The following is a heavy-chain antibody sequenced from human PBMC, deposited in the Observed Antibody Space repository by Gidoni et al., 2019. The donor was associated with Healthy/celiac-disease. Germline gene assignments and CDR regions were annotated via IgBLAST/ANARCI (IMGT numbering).Heavy chain of an antibody. Sequence: EVQVLESGGGLVQPGGSLRLSCAASGFTFRSYAMTWVRQAPGKGLEWVSGISGRGGSTHYADSVKGRFTISRDNSKNTLDLEMNSLRADDSAVYYCAKGALSSSLSTGSDYWGQGTLVTVSS. V-gene: IGHV3-23*01. J-gene: IGHJ4*02. CDR1: GFTFRSYA. CDR3: AKGALSSSLSTGSDY. D-gene: IGHD6-13*01. CDR2: ISGRGGST.